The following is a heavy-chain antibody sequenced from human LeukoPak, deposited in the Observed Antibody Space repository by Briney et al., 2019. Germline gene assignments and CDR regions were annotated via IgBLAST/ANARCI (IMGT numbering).Heavy chain of an antibody. V-gene: IGHV3-74*01. D-gene: IGHD2/OR15-2a*01. J-gene: IGHJ5*02. CDR1: GFTFSSYW. CDR3: TRGSNSGFDP. CDR2: INSDGSST. Sequence: GGSLRLPCAASGFTFSSYWMHWVRQAPGEGLVWVSYINSDGSSTTYADSVKGRFTISRDNAKNTLYLQMNSLRSEDTAVYYCTRGSNSGFDPWGQGTLVTVSS.